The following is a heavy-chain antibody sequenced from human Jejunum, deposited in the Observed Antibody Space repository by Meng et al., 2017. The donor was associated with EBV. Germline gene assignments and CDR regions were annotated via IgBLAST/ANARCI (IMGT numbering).Heavy chain of an antibody. D-gene: IGHD1-26*01. CDR2: IYNSEST. V-gene: IGHV4-61*08. J-gene: IGHJ4*02. CDR1: GGSVISGGYY. Sequence: QLQLDEAGPGLVSPSETLSLTGTVAGGSVISGGYYWSWIRQPPGKGLEWIGYIYNSESTNYKSSLKGRVTISADTSKNQFSLRLSSVTAADTAVYYCARDQNGSYFAYWGQGTLVTVSS. CDR3: ARDQNGSYFAY.